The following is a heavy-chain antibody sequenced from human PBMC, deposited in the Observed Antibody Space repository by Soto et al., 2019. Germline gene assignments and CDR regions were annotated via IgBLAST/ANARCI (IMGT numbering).Heavy chain of an antibody. CDR2: IKKQADGGTT. D-gene: IGHD6-19*01. Sequence: EVQLVESGGCLVKPGGSLRLSCAASGFTFSNAWMSWVRQAPGKGLEWVGLIKKQADGGTTEYAAPLKGRFTISRDDSENTLYLQMSSLQTEDTAVYYCRTQWLDWGQGTLVTVSS. CDR3: RTQWLD. V-gene: IGHV3-15*01. J-gene: IGHJ4*02. CDR1: GFTFSNAW.